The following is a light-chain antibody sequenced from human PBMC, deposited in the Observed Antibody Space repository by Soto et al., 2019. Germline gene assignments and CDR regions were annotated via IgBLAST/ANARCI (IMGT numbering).Light chain of an antibody. V-gene: IGLV2-14*01. CDR2: EVS. J-gene: IGLJ1*01. Sequence: QSALTQPPSASGSPGQSVTISCTGTSSDVGGYNYVSWYQQHPGKAPKLMIYEVSKRPSGVSNRFSGSKSGNTASLTISGLQAEDEADYYCSSYTTSSTRVFGPGTKVTVL. CDR3: SSYTTSSTRV. CDR1: SSDVGGYNY.